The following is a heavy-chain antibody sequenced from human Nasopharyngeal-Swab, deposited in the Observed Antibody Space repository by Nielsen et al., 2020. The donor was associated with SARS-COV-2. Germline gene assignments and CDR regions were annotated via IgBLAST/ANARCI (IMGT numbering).Heavy chain of an antibody. CDR3: ARQMTTVTTRFDY. D-gene: IGHD4-17*01. Sequence: SETLSLTCTVSGGSISSYYWSWIRQPPGKALEWIGYIYNGGSTNYNPSLKSRVTISVDTSKNQFSLKLSSVTAADTAVYYCARQMTTVTTRFDYWGQGTLVTVSS. CDR2: IYNGGST. V-gene: IGHV4-59*01. J-gene: IGHJ4*02. CDR1: GGSISSYY.